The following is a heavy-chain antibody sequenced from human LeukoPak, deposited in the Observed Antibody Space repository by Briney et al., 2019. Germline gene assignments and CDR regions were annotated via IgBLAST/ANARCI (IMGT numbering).Heavy chain of an antibody. CDR2: ISSSGSTI. D-gene: IGHD6-13*01. V-gene: IGHV3-48*03. Sequence: GGSLRLSCAASGFTFSSYEMNWVRQAPGKGLEWVSYISSSGSTIYYADSVKGRFTISRDNSKNTLYLQMNSLRAEDTAVYYCARGQPPSYYDMDVWGQGTTATVSS. J-gene: IGHJ6*02. CDR3: ARGQPPSYYDMDV. CDR1: GFTFSSYE.